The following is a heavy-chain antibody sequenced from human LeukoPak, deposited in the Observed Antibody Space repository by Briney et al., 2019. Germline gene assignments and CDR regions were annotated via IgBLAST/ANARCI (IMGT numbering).Heavy chain of an antibody. CDR1: GFTFSSYG. D-gene: IGHD2-2*02. CDR3: AKDYCSSTSCYIDY. Sequence: GGSLGLSCAASGFTFSSYGMHWVRQAPGKGLEWVAFIRYDGSNKYYADSVKGRFTISRDNSKNTLYLQMNSLRAEDTAVYYCAKDYCSSTSCYIDYWGQGTLVTVSS. J-gene: IGHJ4*02. CDR2: IRYDGSNK. V-gene: IGHV3-30*02.